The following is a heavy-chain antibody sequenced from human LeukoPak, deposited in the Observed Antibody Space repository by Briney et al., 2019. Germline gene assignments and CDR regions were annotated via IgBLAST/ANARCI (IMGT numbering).Heavy chain of an antibody. J-gene: IGHJ4*02. CDR2: IYYSGTT. Sequence: SETLSLTCTVSGGSISRYYWNWIRQPPGKGLEWIGYIYYSGTTNYNPSLKSRVTILVDTSKNQFSLKLSSVTAADTAVYYCARGHSYYDNSGYSGIDYWGQGTLITVSS. CDR1: GGSISRYY. V-gene: IGHV4-59*01. CDR3: ARGHSYYDNSGYSGIDY. D-gene: IGHD3-22*01.